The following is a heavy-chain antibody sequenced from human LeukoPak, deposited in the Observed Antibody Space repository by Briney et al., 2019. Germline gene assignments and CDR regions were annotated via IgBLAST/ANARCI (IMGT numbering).Heavy chain of an antibody. V-gene: IGHV3-7*01. CDR2: IKQDGSEK. D-gene: IGHD4-17*01. J-gene: IGHJ5*02. CDR3: ARVDYGDYGGGNWFDP. Sequence: GGSLRLSCAASGFTFSSYWMSWVRQAPGKGLEWVANIKQDGSEKYYVDSVKGRFTISRDNAKNSLYLQMNSLRAEDTAVYYCARVDYGDYGGGNWFDPWGQGTLVTVSS. CDR1: GFTFSSYW.